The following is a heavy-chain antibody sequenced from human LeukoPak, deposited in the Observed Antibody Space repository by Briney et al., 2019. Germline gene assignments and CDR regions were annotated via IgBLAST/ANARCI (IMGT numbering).Heavy chain of an antibody. CDR2: IIPIFGTA. Sequence: ASVKVSCKASGGTFSSYAISWVRQAPGQGLEWVGGIIPIFGTANYARKFQGRVTITADESTSTAYMELSSLRSEDAAVYYCARGAYCSGGSCYPSGGDYWGQGTLVTVSS. J-gene: IGHJ4*02. CDR3: ARGAYCSGGSCYPSGGDY. V-gene: IGHV1-69*13. D-gene: IGHD2-15*01. CDR1: GGTFSSYA.